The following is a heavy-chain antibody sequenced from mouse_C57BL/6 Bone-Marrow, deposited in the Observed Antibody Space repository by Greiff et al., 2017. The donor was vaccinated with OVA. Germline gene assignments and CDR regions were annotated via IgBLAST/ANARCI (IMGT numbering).Heavy chain of an antibody. Sequence: QVQLQQSGAELVKPGASVKLSCKASGYTFTEYTIHWVKQRSGQGLEWIGGFYPVSGSIKYNEKFKDKATLSADKSSSTVYMELSTVTSADSAVYCCARWGGNYVDIDYWGQGTTLTVSS. CDR2: FYPVSGSI. V-gene: IGHV1-62-2*01. D-gene: IGHD2-1*01. CDR1: GYTFTEYT. CDR3: ARWGGNYVDIDY. J-gene: IGHJ2*01.